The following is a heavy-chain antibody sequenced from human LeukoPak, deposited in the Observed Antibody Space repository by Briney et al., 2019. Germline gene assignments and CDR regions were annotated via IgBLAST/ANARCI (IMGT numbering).Heavy chain of an antibody. J-gene: IGHJ4*02. D-gene: IGHD4-17*01. CDR2: LYNNGST. V-gene: IGHV4-4*07. Sequence: SETLSLTCTVSDASVSGYYWSWIRLPAGKGLEWIGRLYNNGSTNCNPSLRSRVTMSVDTSNNQLSLRLKSVTAADTAVYYCTRDIGSGDYVFFDSWGQGTRVIVSS. CDR1: DASVSGYY. CDR3: TRDIGSGDYVFFDS.